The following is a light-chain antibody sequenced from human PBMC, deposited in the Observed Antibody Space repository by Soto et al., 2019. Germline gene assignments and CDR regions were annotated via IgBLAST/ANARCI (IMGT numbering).Light chain of an antibody. CDR3: QVWDRSSDHRVV. CDR1: NIGTKN. Sequence: SYELTQPPSVSVAPGKTARISCERNNIGTKNVHWYQQKPGQAPVLVIYYDSARPSGIPERFSGSNAGNTATLTISTVEAGDEADYYCQVWDRSSDHRVVFGGGTKVTV. J-gene: IGLJ2*01. V-gene: IGLV3-21*04. CDR2: YDS.